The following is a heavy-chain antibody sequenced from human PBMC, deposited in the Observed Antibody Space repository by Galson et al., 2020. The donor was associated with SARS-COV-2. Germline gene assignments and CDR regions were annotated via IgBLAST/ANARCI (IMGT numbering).Heavy chain of an antibody. V-gene: IGHV4-38-2*02. D-gene: IGHD3-22*01. CDR2: VHPSAPT. Sequence: SETLSLTCTVSGYSVSTTNYWGWVRQPPGRGREGIGRVHPSAPTNNNPSLKSRVTISVDTSKNQFSLRLDSVTAADTALYYCARQGVNMIVLVTVPGWYFDLWGRGTLVTVSS. CDR1: GYSVSTTNY. CDR3: ARQGVNMIVLVTVPGWYFDL. J-gene: IGHJ2*01.